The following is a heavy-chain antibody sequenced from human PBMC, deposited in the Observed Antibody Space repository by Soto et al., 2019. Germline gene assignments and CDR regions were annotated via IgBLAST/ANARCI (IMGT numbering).Heavy chain of an antibody. V-gene: IGHV3-21*01. D-gene: IGHD6-19*01. CDR3: ARGLDGRHYYYGIDV. CDR2: ISSSSSYI. J-gene: IGHJ6*02. CDR1: GFTFSSYS. Sequence: GGSLRLSCAASGFTFSSYSMNWVRQAPGKGLEWVSSISSSSSYIYYADSVKGRFTISRDNAKNSLYLQMNSLRAEDTAVYYCARGLDGRHYYYGIDVWGQGTTVTVSS.